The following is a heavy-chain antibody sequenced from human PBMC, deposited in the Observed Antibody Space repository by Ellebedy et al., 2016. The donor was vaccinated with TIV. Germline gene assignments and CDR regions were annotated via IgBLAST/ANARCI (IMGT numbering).Heavy chain of an antibody. CDR3: ARRSSRNVMDV. CDR1: ADSVSSNSAG. J-gene: IGHJ6*02. Sequence: MPSETLSLTCAISADSVSSNSAGWNWIRQSPSRGLEWLGRTYYRSKWYNDYAVSVKSRITINPDTSKNQFSLQLNSVTPEDTAVYYCARRSSRNVMDVWGQGTTVTVSS. CDR2: TYYRSKWYN. V-gene: IGHV6-1*01. D-gene: IGHD6-13*01.